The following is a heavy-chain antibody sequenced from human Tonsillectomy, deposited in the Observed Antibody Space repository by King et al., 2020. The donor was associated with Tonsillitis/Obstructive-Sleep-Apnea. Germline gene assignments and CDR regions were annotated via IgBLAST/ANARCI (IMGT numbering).Heavy chain of an antibody. CDR1: GFTFSSYA. CDR2: ISYDGSSK. J-gene: IGHJ4*02. D-gene: IGHD2-15*01. Sequence: VQLVESGGGVVQPGRSLRLSCAASGFTFSSYAMHWVRQAPGKGLEWVAVISYDGSSKSYADSVKGRFTISRDNSKKTLYLQVNRLRAEDTAVYYCAREEVGYCSGGSCYGLWYWGQGTLVTVSS. CDR3: AREEVGYCSGGSCYGLWY. V-gene: IGHV3-30*01.